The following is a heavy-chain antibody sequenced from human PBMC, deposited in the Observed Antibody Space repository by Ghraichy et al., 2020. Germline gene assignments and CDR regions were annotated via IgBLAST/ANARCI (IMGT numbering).Heavy chain of an antibody. V-gene: IGHV3-21*01. J-gene: IGHJ4*02. CDR1: GFTFSSYS. CDR3: SRHIMTTVKVFDY. Sequence: GGSLRLSCAASGFTFSSYSMNWVRQAPGKGLEWVSSISSSSSYIYYADSVKGRFTISRDNAKNSLYLQMNSRRAEDPAVYYCSRHIMTTVKVFDYWCQGTLVTVSS. D-gene: IGHD4-17*01. CDR2: ISSSSSYI.